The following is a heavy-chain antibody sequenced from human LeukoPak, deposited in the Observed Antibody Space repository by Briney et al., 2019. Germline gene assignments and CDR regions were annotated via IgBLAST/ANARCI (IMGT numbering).Heavy chain of an antibody. CDR1: GFTFSSYS. J-gene: IGHJ4*02. CDR2: ISWNSGSI. V-gene: IGHV3-9*03. Sequence: GGSLRLSCAASGFTFSSYSMNWVRQAPGKGLEWVSGISWNSGSIGYADSVKGRFTISRDNAKNSLYLQMNSLRAEDMALYYCAKSPYDFWSGYSALDYWGQGTLVTVSS. D-gene: IGHD3-3*01. CDR3: AKSPYDFWSGYSALDY.